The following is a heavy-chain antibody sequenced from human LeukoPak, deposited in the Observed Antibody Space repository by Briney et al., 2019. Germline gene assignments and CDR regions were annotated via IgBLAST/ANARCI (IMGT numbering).Heavy chain of an antibody. D-gene: IGHD3-22*01. CDR1: GGSISNYY. V-gene: IGHV4-59*01. Sequence: SETLSLTCSVSGGSISNYYWSWIRQPPGKGLEWIGSMYYSGSTNYNPSLKSRATISENTSKKQFSLKLSSVTAADTAVYYCARAGYDTSGFWYFDLWGRGTLVTVSS. J-gene: IGHJ2*01. CDR3: ARAGYDTSGFWYFDL. CDR2: MYYSGST.